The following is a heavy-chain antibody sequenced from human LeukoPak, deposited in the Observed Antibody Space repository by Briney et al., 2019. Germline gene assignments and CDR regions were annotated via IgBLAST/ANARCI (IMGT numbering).Heavy chain of an antibody. J-gene: IGHJ4*02. CDR2: IYYSGST. Sequence: SETLSLTCTVSGGSISSGGYYWSWIRQHPGKGLEWIGYIYYSGSTYYNPSLKSRVTISVDTSKNQYSLKLSSVTAADTAVYYCARGGGGNLHFDYWGQGTLVTVSS. D-gene: IGHD2-15*01. V-gene: IGHV4-31*03. CDR3: ARGGGGNLHFDY. CDR1: GGSISSGGYY.